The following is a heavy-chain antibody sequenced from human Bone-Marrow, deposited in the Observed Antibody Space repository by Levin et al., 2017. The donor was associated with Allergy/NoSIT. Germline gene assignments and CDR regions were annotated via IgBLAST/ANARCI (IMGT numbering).Heavy chain of an antibody. CDR1: GDTFTNRY. Sequence: SVKVSCKASGDTFTNRYLHWVRQAPGQAFEWMAWVTPFNTNTKYAERFEDRVTMTRDTSVTTVYMELSSLRFDDTAMYYCVLRYHSSGFQFDAFDVWGQGTMLIVSS. D-gene: IGHD3-22*01. CDR3: VLRYHSSGFQFDAFDV. CDR2: VTPFNTNT. V-gene: IGHV1-45*02. J-gene: IGHJ3*01.